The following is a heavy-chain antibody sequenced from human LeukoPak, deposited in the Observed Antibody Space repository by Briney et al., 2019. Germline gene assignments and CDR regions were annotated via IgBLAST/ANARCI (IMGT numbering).Heavy chain of an antibody. V-gene: IGHV3-7*01. J-gene: IGHJ6*03. CDR1: GFTFSSQW. CDR2: VNQGGTEK. CDR3: AREHYFYHMDG. Sequence: GGSLRLSCAASGFTFSSQWMGWVRQAPGKGLEWVANVNQGGTEKFYVDSAKGRFTISRDNAENSLQMNSLRVENTAVYYCAREHYFYHMDGWGEGTTVTVSS.